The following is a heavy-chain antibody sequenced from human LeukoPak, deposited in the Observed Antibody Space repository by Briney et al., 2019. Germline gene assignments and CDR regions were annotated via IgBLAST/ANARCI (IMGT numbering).Heavy chain of an antibody. Sequence: VASVKVSCKASGYTFTNYGFSWVRQAPGQGLEWMGWISAYNGNRNHAQKLQGRLTMTTDTSTSTAYMELRSLRSDDTAVYYCARDLDYLGYCSSSTCYPYSDYWGQGTLVTVSS. CDR1: GYTFTNYG. CDR3: ARDLDYLGYCSSSTCYPYSDY. V-gene: IGHV1-18*01. J-gene: IGHJ4*02. D-gene: IGHD2-15*01. CDR2: ISAYNGNR.